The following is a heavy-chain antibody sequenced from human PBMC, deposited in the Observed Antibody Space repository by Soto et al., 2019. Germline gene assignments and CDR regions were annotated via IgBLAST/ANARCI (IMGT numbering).Heavy chain of an antibody. D-gene: IGHD1-1*01. V-gene: IGHV3-23*01. J-gene: IGHJ4*02. CDR1: GLTFKSYV. Sequence: EVLLLESGGGLVQPGGSLRLSCTGSGLTFKSYVMSWVRQAPEKGLEWVSGISGDGYGIYYAASVKGRFTISRDDSKNTLYLQRDSLRAEDTAVYFCAKSGTTGTQKGYFDVWGQGTLVTVSS. CDR3: AKSGTTGTQKGYFDV. CDR2: ISGDGYGI.